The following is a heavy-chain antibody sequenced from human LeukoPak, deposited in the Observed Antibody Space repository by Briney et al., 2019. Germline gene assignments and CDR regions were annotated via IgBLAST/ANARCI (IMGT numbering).Heavy chain of an antibody. D-gene: IGHD1-26*01. CDR1: GASVTHGGFS. V-gene: IGHV4-30-4*07. CDR3: ARVRQWEILGAFDL. Sequence: SETLSLTCAVSGASVTHGGFSWTWVRQPPGKGLEWLALISYSGSAHYTLSLKSRLSISVDTSKNQFSLKLTSVTAADTAVYYCARVRQWEILGAFDLWGQGTTVTVSS. J-gene: IGHJ3*01. CDR2: ISYSGSA.